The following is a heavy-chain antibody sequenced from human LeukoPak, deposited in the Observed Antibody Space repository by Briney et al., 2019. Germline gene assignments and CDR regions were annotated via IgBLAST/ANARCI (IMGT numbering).Heavy chain of an antibody. Sequence: PGGSLRLSCAASGFPFSHTWMTWVRQAPGKGLEWVAVIWYDGSNKYYADSVKGRFTISRDNSKNTLYLQMNSLRAEDTAVYYCAREGYYGSGYGMDVWGQGTTVTVSS. V-gene: IGHV3-33*08. CDR2: IWYDGSNK. D-gene: IGHD3-10*01. CDR3: AREGYYGSGYGMDV. J-gene: IGHJ6*02. CDR1: GFPFSHTW.